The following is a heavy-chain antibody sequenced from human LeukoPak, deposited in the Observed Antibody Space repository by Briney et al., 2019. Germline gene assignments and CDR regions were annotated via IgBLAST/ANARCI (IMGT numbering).Heavy chain of an antibody. CDR1: GFTFSSHW. CDR2: IKQDGSEK. CDR3: AKAGAVRFDP. Sequence: GGSLRLSCAASGFTFSSHWMSWVRQAPGKGLEWVANIKQDGSEKYYVDSVKGRFTISRDNAKNSLYLQMNSLRAEDTAVYYCAKAGAVRFDPWGQGTLVTVSS. V-gene: IGHV3-7*03. D-gene: IGHD3-10*01. J-gene: IGHJ5*02.